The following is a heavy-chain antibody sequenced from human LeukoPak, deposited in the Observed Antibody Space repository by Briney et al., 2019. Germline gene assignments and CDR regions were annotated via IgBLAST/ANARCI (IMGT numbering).Heavy chain of an antibody. Sequence: SVKVSCKASGGTFSSYAISWVRQAPGQGLEWMGGIIPIFGTANYAQKFQGRVTITADEPTSTAYMELSSLRSEDTAVYHCARSQGRDGYNSVVNIFDYWGQGTLVTVSS. V-gene: IGHV1-69*13. CDR2: IIPIFGTA. CDR1: GGTFSSYA. D-gene: IGHD5-24*01. CDR3: ARSQGRDGYNSVVNIFDY. J-gene: IGHJ4*02.